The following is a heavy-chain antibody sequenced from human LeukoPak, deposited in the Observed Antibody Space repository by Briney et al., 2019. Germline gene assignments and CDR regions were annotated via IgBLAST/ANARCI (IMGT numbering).Heavy chain of an antibody. CDR3: ARGAHFSEYDENKQEQLVLLFDY. Sequence: SVKLSCEVSGYTFTGFYMPWVRRAPGHGREGMRWINPNSVVTNSAQKFQCRVTTTRDTSISTAYMELSRLRSDDTAVYYCARGAHFSEYDENKQEQLVLLFDYWGQGTLVTVSS. CDR1: GYTFTGFY. D-gene: IGHD6-13*01. CDR2: INPNSVVT. J-gene: IGHJ4*02. V-gene: IGHV1-2*02.